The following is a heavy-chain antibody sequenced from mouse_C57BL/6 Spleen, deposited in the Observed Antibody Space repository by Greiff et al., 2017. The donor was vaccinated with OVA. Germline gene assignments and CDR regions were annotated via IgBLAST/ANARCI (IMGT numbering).Heavy chain of an antibody. J-gene: IGHJ2*01. D-gene: IGHD2-4*01. CDR3: ARVDDYDRGGFDY. V-gene: IGHV14-3*01. Sequence: EVQLQQSVAELVRPGASVKLSCTASGFNIKNTYMHWVKQRPEQGLEWIGRIDPANGNTKYAPKFQGKATITADTSSNTAYLQLSSLTSEDTAIDYCARVDDYDRGGFDYWGQGTTLTVSS. CDR2: IDPANGNT. CDR1: GFNIKNTY.